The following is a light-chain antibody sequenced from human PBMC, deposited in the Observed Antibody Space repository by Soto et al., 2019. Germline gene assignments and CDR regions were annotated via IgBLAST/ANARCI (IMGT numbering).Light chain of an antibody. V-gene: IGLV2-11*01. Sequence: QSVLTQPRSVSGSPGQSVTISCTGTSSDVGIYNYVSWYQQHPGKAPKLMIYDVSERPSGVPDRFSGSKSGNTASLTISGLQAEDEADYYCCSHAGSYTLVFGGGTKLTVL. J-gene: IGLJ2*01. CDR1: SSDVGIYNY. CDR3: CSHAGSYTLV. CDR2: DVS.